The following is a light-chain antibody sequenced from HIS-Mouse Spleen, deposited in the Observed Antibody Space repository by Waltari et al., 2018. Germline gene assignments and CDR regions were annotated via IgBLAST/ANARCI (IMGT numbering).Light chain of an antibody. V-gene: IGLV3-10*01. Sequence: SYELTQPPSVSVSPGQTARITCSGDALPHKHAYWYQQKSGQAPVLVIYEDSKRPSGIPERFSGSSSGTMATLTISGAQVEDEADYYCYSTDSSGNHRVFGGGTKLTVL. CDR3: YSTDSSGNHRV. J-gene: IGLJ2*01. CDR1: ALPHKH. CDR2: EDS.